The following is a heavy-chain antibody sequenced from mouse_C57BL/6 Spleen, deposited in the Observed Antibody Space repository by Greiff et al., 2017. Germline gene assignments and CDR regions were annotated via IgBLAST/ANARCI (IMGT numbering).Heavy chain of an antibody. CDR2: IDPSDSYT. Sequence: QVQLKQPGAELVKPGASVKLSCKASGYTFTSYWMQWVKQRPGQGLEWIGEIDPSDSYTNYNQKFKGKATLTVDTSSSTAYMQLSSLTSEDSAVYYCARGLLHWYFDVWGTGTTVTVSS. CDR1: GYTFTSYW. D-gene: IGHD2-3*01. J-gene: IGHJ1*03. CDR3: ARGLLHWYFDV. V-gene: IGHV1-50*01.